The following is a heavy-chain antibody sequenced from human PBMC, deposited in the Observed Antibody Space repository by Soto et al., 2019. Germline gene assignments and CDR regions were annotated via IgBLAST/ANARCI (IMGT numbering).Heavy chain of an antibody. CDR3: ARGGGVGVAGSAAFNM. J-gene: IGHJ3*02. CDR1: GYPVTAYY. CDR2: INPASGAA. Sequence: QLHLVQSGAAVKKPGASVTVSCSASGYPVTAYYMHWVREAPGRGLEWMGGINPASGAAKYTQTSQGRVSMTSDASTSNILMELNGLTSKDPAIFYGARGGGVGVAGSAAFNMWGQGTLVTVSS. V-gene: IGHV1-2*02. D-gene: IGHD3-3*01.